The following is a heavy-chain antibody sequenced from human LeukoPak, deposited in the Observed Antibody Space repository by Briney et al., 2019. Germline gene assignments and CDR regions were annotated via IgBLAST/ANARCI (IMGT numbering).Heavy chain of an antibody. Sequence: GGSLRLSCAASGFTFSSYAMSWVRQAPGKGLDWVSAISGSGGSTYYADSVKGRFTISRGKSKNTLYLQMNSLRAEDTAVYYCAKDYYYDSSGYYYPEYFQHWGQGTLVTVSS. D-gene: IGHD3-22*01. J-gene: IGHJ1*01. CDR3: AKDYYYDSSGYYYPEYFQH. V-gene: IGHV3-23*01. CDR1: GFTFSSYA. CDR2: ISGSGGST.